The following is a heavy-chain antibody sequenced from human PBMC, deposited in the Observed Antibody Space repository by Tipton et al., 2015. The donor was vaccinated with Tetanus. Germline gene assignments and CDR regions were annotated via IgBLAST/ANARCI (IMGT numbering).Heavy chain of an antibody. CDR2: ILYKGGI. Sequence: TLSLTCTVSGGSVSSGSYYWSWVRQPPGKGLEYIGYILYKGGINYNPSLKSRVIISADASKNQFSLKLSSVTAADTAVYYCARIHDFWSGYFDFWGQGTLVSVSS. D-gene: IGHD3-3*01. CDR1: GGSVSSGSYY. V-gene: IGHV4-61*01. CDR3: ARIHDFWSGYFDF. J-gene: IGHJ4*02.